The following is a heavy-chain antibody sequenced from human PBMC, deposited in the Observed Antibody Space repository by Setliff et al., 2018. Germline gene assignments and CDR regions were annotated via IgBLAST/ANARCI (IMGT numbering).Heavy chain of an antibody. CDR2: IYHSGST. D-gene: IGHD6-13*01. CDR1: GYSISSGYY. J-gene: IGHJ6*02. CDR3: ARSAGYSSSWYNYYYGMDV. V-gene: IGHV4-38-2*01. Sequence: KTSETLSLTCAVSGYSISSGYYWGWIRQPPGKGLEWIGSIYHSGSTYYNPSLKSRVTISVDTSKNQFSLKLSSVTAADTAVYYCARSAGYSSSWYNYYYGMDVWGQGTTVTSP.